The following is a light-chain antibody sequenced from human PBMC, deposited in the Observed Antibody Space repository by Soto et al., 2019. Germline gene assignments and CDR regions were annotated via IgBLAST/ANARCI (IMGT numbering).Light chain of an antibody. V-gene: IGLV1-40*01. J-gene: IGLJ2*01. CDR2: GNS. Sequence: QSVLTQPPSVSGAPGQRVTISCTGSSSNIGAGYDVHWYQQLPGTAPKLLIYGNSNRPSGVPDRFSGSKSGTSASLAITGVQAEDEADYYCLSYDSSLSVVFGGGTKVTVL. CDR1: SSNIGAGYD. CDR3: LSYDSSLSVV.